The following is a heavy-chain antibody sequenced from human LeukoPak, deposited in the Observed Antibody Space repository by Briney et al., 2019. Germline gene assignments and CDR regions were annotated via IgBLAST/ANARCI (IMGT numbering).Heavy chain of an antibody. CDR2: IYYSGST. Sequence: PSETLSLACTVSGGSISSYYWSWIRQPPGKGLEWIGYIYYSGSTNYNPSLKSRVTISVDTSKNQFSLKLSSVTAADTAVYYCVRVVGAGPATDWGQGTLVTVSS. D-gene: IGHD2-21*02. V-gene: IGHV4-59*01. CDR1: GGSISSYY. J-gene: IGHJ4*02. CDR3: VRVVGAGPATD.